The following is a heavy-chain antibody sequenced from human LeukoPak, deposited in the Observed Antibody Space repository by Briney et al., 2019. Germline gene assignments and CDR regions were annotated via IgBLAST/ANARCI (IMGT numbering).Heavy chain of an antibody. CDR3: ARGRWGGGVGSGSYPDY. V-gene: IGHV1-8*03. CDR2: MNPNSGNT. D-gene: IGHD3-10*01. CDR1: GYTFTSYD. J-gene: IGHJ4*02. Sequence: GASVKVSCKASGYTFTSYDINWVRQATGQGLEWMGWMNPNSGNTGYAQKFQGRVTITRNTSISTAYMELSSLRSEDTAVYYCARGRWGGGVGSGSYPDYWGQGTLVTVSS.